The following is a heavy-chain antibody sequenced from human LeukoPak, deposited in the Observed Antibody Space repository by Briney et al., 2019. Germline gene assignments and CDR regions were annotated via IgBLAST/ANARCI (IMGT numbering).Heavy chain of an antibody. CDR1: GYTFTSYG. CDR2: ISAYNGNT. Sequence: ASVKVSCKASGYTFTSYGISWVRQAPGQGLEWMGWISAYNGNTNYAQKLQGRVTMTTDTSTSTAYMELRSLRSDDTAVYYCAREYGSGSYYVDAFDIWGQGTMVTVSS. D-gene: IGHD3-10*01. CDR3: AREYGSGSYYVDAFDI. V-gene: IGHV1-18*01. J-gene: IGHJ3*02.